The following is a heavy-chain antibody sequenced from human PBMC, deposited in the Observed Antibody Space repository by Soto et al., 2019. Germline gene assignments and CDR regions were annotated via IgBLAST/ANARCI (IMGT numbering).Heavy chain of an antibody. Sequence: PSETLSLTCAVYGGSFSGCYWTWIRQPPGTGLEWIGEINHSGSTNYNPSLKSRVTISRDNSKNTLNLQMNSLRAEDTAVYYCARRSSSWYFDYWGQGTLVTVSS. CDR3: ARRSSSWYFDY. J-gene: IGHJ4*02. CDR1: GGSFSGCY. CDR2: INHSGST. D-gene: IGHD6-13*01. V-gene: IGHV4-34*01.